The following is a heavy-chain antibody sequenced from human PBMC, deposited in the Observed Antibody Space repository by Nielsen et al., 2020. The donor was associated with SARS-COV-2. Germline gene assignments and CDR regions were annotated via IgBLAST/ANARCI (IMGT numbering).Heavy chain of an antibody. CDR1: GGPISRYY. CDR3: ANLKRGRSSWFDVVLDH. V-gene: IGHV4-59*08. D-gene: IGHD6-6*01. CDR2: IYDSGST. J-gene: IGHJ4*02. Sequence: ESLKISCTVSGGPISRYYWRWIRQPAGKGLEFVGYIYDSGSTNYNPSLRSRVTISRDTSTNQCSLRLSSVTAADTAVYYCANLKRGRSSWFDVVLDHWGQGILVTVSS.